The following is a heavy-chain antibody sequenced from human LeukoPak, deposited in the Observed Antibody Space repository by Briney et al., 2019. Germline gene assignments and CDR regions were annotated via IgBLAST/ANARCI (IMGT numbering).Heavy chain of an antibody. J-gene: IGHJ4*02. CDR2: INPNSGGT. Sequence: ASVKVSCKASGYTFTGYYMHWVRQAPGQGLEWMGWINPNSGGTNYAQKFQGRVTMTRDTSISTAYMELRSLRSDDTAVYYCARSEQLVPGHYWGQGTLVTVSS. CDR3: ARSEQLVPGHY. CDR1: GYTFTGYY. V-gene: IGHV1-2*02. D-gene: IGHD6-13*01.